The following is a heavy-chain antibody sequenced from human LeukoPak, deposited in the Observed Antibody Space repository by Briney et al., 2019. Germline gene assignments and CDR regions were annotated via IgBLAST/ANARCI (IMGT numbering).Heavy chain of an antibody. D-gene: IGHD6-6*01. J-gene: IGHJ4*02. CDR2: ISGGGVGT. V-gene: IGHV3-23*01. CDR1: GFTFSNYV. CDR3: AKGSSSSRPYYFDS. Sequence: PGGSLRLSCTAFGFTFSNYVMSWVRQAPGKGLEWISAISGGGVGTYHADSVKGRLTISRDNSKNTLYLQMNSLRVEDTAVYYCAKGSSSSRPYYFDSWGQGALVTVSS.